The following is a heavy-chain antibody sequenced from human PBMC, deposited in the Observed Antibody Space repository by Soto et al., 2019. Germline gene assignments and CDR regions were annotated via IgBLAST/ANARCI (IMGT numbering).Heavy chain of an antibody. D-gene: IGHD6-19*01. J-gene: IGHJ6*03. CDR1: GFTFSSYG. V-gene: IGHV3-33*01. Sequence: QVQLVESGGGVVQPGRSLRLSCAASGFTFSSYGMHWVRQAPGKGLEWVAVIWYDGSNKYYADSVKGRFTISRDNSKKTLYLQMNSMRAEDAAVYYCARGYSSGWYPYYYYMDVWGKGTTVTVSS. CDR3: ARGYSSGWYPYYYYMDV. CDR2: IWYDGSNK.